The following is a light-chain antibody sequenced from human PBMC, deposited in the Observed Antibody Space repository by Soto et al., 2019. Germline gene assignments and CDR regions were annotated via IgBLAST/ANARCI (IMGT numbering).Light chain of an antibody. CDR3: SSYAGSNNVV. J-gene: IGLJ2*01. CDR2: EVT. Sequence: QSVLTQPPSASWSPGQSVTISCTGTSSDVGGYNSVSWYQQHPGKAPKLMIYEVTKRPSGVPDRFSGSKSGNTASLTVSGLQSEDEADYYCSSYAGSNNVVFGGGTKLTVL. V-gene: IGLV2-8*01. CDR1: SSDVGGYNS.